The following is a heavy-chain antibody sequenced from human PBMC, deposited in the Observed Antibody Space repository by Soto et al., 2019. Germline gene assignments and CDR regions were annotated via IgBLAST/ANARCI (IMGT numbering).Heavy chain of an antibody. V-gene: IGHV4-59*08. CDR3: AGQIFMGSGGGGFDV. D-gene: IGHD3-10*01. J-gene: IGHJ5*02. Sequence: ETLSLTCTVSGDSISGYYWSWIRQPPGKGLEWIGNIHHSGSTNYNPSLKSRVTTSVDTSKSQFSLKLSSVTAADTAGYYCAGQIFMGSGGGGFDVWGQGPQVTVSS. CDR2: IHHSGST. CDR1: GDSISGYY.